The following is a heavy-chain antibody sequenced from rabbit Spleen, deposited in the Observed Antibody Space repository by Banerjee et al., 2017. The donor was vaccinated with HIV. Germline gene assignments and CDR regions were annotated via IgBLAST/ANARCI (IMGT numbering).Heavy chain of an antibody. V-gene: IGHV1S43*01. CDR1: GIDFSSYYY. Sequence: QSLEESGGDLVKPGASLTLTCKASGIDFSSYYYMCWVRQAPGKGLELIACIVTTSGSTASATWAKGRFTISRSTSLNTVTLQLNSLTAADTATYFCARGLDCSTNGYGFDPWGPGTLVTVS. CDR3: ARGLDCSTNGYGFDP. J-gene: IGHJ2*01. D-gene: IGHD7-1*01. CDR2: IVTTSGST.